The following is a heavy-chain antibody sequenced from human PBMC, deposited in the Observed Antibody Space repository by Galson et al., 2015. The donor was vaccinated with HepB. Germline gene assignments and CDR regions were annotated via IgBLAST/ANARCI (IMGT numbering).Heavy chain of an antibody. CDR3: ARGVYSGYDGVPLGY. J-gene: IGHJ4*02. D-gene: IGHD5-12*01. CDR1: GFIFSNHG. CDR2: IYSGGST. V-gene: IGHV3-53*04. Sequence: SLRLSCAASGFIFSNHGMHWVRQAPGKGLEWVSVIYSGGSTYYADSVKGRFTISRHNSKNTLYLQMNSLRAEDTAVYYCARGVYSGYDGVPLGYWGQGTLVTVSS.